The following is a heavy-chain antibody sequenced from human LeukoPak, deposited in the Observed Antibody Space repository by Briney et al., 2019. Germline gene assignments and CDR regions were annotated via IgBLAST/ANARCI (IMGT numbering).Heavy chain of an antibody. CDR3: ARGRLDYYGSGSSSSYYMDV. CDR1: GGSISSYY. D-gene: IGHD3-10*01. Sequence: PSETLSLTCTVSGGSISSYYWSWIRQPPGKGLELIGYIYYSGTTNYNPSLKSRVTISVDTSKNQFSLKLSSVTAADTAVYYCARGRLDYYGSGSSSSYYMDVWGKGTTVTISS. CDR2: IYYSGTT. V-gene: IGHV4-59*01. J-gene: IGHJ6*03.